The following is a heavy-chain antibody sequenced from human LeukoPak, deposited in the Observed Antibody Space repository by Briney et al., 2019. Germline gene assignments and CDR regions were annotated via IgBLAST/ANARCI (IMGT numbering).Heavy chain of an antibody. CDR3: ARNARPVRELNWFDP. V-gene: IGHV3-7*01. CDR1: GFTFSSYW. J-gene: IGHJ5*02. CDR2: IKQDGSEK. D-gene: IGHD3-10*01. Sequence: GGSLRLSCAASGFTFSSYWMSWVRQAPGKGLEWVANIKQDGSEKYYVDSVKGRFTISRDNAKNSLYLQMNSLRAEDTAVYYCARNARPVRELNWFDPWGQGTLVTVSS.